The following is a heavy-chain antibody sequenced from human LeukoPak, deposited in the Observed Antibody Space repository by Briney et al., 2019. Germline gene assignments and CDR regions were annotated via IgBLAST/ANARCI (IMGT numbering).Heavy chain of an antibody. Sequence: GGSLRLSCAASGFTFSSYSMNWVRQAPGKGLEWVSSISRSSSYIYYADSVKGRFTISRDNSKNTLYLQMNSLRAEDTAVYYCARDQDYGFDYWGQGTLVTVSS. D-gene: IGHD4-17*01. CDR3: ARDQDYGFDY. V-gene: IGHV3-21*04. CDR1: GFTFSSYS. CDR2: ISRSSSYI. J-gene: IGHJ4*02.